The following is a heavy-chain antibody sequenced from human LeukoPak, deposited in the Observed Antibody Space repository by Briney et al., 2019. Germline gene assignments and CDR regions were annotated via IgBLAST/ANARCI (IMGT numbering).Heavy chain of an antibody. CDR1: VGTFSSYA. Sequence: ASVKVSCKASVGTFSSYAISWVRQAPGQGLEWMGRIIPILGIANYAQKFQGRVTITADKSTSTAYMELSSLRSEDTAVYCCARAYHYLRPYGSGSYSWFDPWGQGTLVPLSS. J-gene: IGHJ5*02. CDR2: IIPILGIA. D-gene: IGHD3-10*01. CDR3: ARAYHYLRPYGSGSYSWFDP. V-gene: IGHV1-69*04.